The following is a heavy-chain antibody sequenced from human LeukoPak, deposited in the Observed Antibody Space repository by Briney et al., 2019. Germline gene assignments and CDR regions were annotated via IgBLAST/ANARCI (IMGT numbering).Heavy chain of an antibody. Sequence: GGSLRLSCAASGFTFSSYGMHWVRQAPGKGLEWVAVISYDGSNKCYADSVKGRFTISRDNSKNTLYLQMNSLRAEDTAVYYCAKDSSSGWYGGVDYWGQGTLVTVSS. J-gene: IGHJ4*02. CDR2: ISYDGSNK. D-gene: IGHD6-19*01. CDR3: AKDSSSGWYGGVDY. CDR1: GFTFSSYG. V-gene: IGHV3-30*18.